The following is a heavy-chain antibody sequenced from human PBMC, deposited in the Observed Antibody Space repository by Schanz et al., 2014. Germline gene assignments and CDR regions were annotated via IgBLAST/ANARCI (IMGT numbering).Heavy chain of an antibody. Sequence: EVQLLESGGGLVQPGGSLRLSCLASGFAFGSYGMNWLRQAPGKGLEWVSAISGSGGSTYYADSVRGRFTISRDNAKNSLYLEMNSLRVEDTAFYYCARDASSSDYHLAHWGQGTLVTVSS. J-gene: IGHJ4*02. V-gene: IGHV3-23*01. CDR3: ARDASSSDYHLAH. CDR2: ISGSGGST. CDR1: GFAFGSYG. D-gene: IGHD3-22*01.